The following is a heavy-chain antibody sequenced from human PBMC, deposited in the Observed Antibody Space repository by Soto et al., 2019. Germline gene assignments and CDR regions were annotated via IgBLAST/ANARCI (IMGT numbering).Heavy chain of an antibody. D-gene: IGHD2-2*01. CDR3: AKDYCSSTSCPFDP. V-gene: IGHV3-30*18. Sequence: GASLRLSCAASGFTFSNSGMHWVPQAPGKGPEWVAVISYDGSSKFYADSVKGRFAISRDNPKNMLYLQMNSLRPEDTALYYCAKDYCSSTSCPFDPWGQGTQVTVSS. CDR1: GFTFSNSG. CDR2: ISYDGSSK. J-gene: IGHJ5*02.